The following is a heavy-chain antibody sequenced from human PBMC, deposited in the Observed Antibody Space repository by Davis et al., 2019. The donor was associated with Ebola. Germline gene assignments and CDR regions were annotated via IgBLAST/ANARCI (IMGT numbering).Heavy chain of an antibody. CDR1: GGSISSYY. J-gene: IGHJ4*02. D-gene: IGHD2-15*01. CDR3: ARLGDCSGGSCYLGLDY. V-gene: IGHV4-59*08. CDR2: IYYSGST. Sequence: SETLSLTCTVSGGSISSYYWSWIRQPPGKGLEWIGYIYYSGSTNYNPSLKSRVTISVDTSKNQFSLKLSSVTAADTAVYYCARLGDCSGGSCYLGLDYWGQGTLVTVSS.